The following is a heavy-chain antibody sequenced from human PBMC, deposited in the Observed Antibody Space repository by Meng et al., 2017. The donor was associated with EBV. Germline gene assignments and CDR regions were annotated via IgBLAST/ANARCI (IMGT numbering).Heavy chain of an antibody. CDR3: AKGADLAAAGTFWFDP. J-gene: IGHJ5*02. Sequence: QGALGQSGAEVKKPGASVKVSCKASGYTFTGYNMHWVRQAPGQGLEWMGRINPNSGGTNYAQKFQGRVTMTRDTSISTAYMELSRLRSDDTAVYYCAKGADLAAAGTFWFDPWGQGTLVTVSS. CDR2: INPNSGGT. D-gene: IGHD6-13*01. V-gene: IGHV1-2*06. CDR1: GYTFTGYN.